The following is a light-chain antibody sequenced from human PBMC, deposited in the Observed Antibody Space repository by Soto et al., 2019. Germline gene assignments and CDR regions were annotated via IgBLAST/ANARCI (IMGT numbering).Light chain of an antibody. CDR2: DVS. J-gene: IGLJ1*01. CDR3: SSYTISSTYV. Sequence: QSVLTPPASLSGASGQSITISCPGNSSDGGGYNFVSWYQQHPGKAPKLLIYDVSDRPSGVSNRFSGSKSGNTASLTISGLQAEDEADYYCSSYTISSTYVFGTGTKVTVL. CDR1: SSDGGGYNF. V-gene: IGLV2-14*01.